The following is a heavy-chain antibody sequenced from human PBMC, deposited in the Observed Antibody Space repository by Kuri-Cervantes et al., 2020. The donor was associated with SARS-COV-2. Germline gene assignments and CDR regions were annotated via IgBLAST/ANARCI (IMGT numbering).Heavy chain of an antibody. Sequence: SETLSLTCAASGFTFTSYSMTWVRQAPGKGLEWIGSIYHSGSTYYNPSLKSRVTISVDTSKNQFSLKLSSVTAADTAVYYCARTVTTTPDYWGQGTLVTVSS. J-gene: IGHJ4*02. V-gene: IGHV4-38-2*01. CDR2: IYHSGST. CDR3: ARTVTTTPDY. CDR1: GFTFTSYS. D-gene: IGHD4-11*01.